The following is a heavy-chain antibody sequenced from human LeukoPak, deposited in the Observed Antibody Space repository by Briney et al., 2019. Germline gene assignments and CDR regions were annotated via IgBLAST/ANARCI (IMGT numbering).Heavy chain of an antibody. J-gene: IGHJ4*02. CDR1: GYTFTNYG. CDR3: ARGRPRGRSSGWYQLDY. V-gene: IGHV1-18*01. CDR2: ISVYTGKT. Sequence: ASVKVSCKASGYTFTNYGISWVRQAPGQGLEWMGWISVYTGKTYYAQKFQARVTMTTDTSTTTAYMELRSLRSDDTAVYYCARGRPRGRSSGWYQLDYWGQGTLVTVSS. D-gene: IGHD6-19*01.